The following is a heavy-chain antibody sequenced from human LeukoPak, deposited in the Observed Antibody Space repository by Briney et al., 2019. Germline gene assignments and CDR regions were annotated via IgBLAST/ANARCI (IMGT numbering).Heavy chain of an antibody. D-gene: IGHD6-19*01. CDR3: AKDKSSGWYLDYFDY. CDR1: RFTFSSHS. Sequence: AGGSLRLSCAASRFTFSSHSMNWVRQAPGKGLEWVSYISSSGSAIYYADSVKGRFTISRDNSDNTLYLQMNSLRAEDTAMYYCAKDKSSGWYLDYFDYWGQGTLVIVSS. V-gene: IGHV3-48*01. CDR2: ISSSGSAI. J-gene: IGHJ4*02.